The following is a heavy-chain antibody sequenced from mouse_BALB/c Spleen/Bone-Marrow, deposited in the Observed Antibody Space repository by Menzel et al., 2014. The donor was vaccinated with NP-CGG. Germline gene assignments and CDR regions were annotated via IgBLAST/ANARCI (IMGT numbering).Heavy chain of an antibody. V-gene: IGHV5-6-3*01. CDR3: ARDYYGSSYAMDY. CDR1: GFTFSSYG. CDR2: INSNGGST. J-gene: IGHJ4*01. Sequence: EVKLMESGGGLVQPGGSLQLSCAASGFTFSSYGMSWVRQTPDKRLELVATINSNGGSTYYPDSVKGRFTISRDNAKNTLYLQMSSLKSEDTAMYYCARDYYGSSYAMDYWGQGTSVTVSS. D-gene: IGHD1-1*01.